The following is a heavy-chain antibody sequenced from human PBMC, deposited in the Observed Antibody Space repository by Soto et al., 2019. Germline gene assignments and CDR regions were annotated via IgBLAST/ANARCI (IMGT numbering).Heavy chain of an antibody. V-gene: IGHV4-59*08. CDR1: GGSISSYY. CDR3: ARSGIAAAGNWFDP. J-gene: IGHJ5*02. D-gene: IGHD6-13*01. CDR2: IYYSGST. Sequence: PSETLSLTCTVSGGSISSYYWSWIRQPPGKGLEWIGYIYYSGSTNYNPSLKSRVTISVDTSKNQFSLKLSSVTAADTAVYYCARSGIAAAGNWFDPWGQGTLVTSPQ.